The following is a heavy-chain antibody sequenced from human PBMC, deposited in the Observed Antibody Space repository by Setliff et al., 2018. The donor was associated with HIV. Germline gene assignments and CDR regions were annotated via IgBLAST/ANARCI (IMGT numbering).Heavy chain of an antibody. J-gene: IGHJ3*02. CDR2: IYYSGNT. Sequence: SETLSLTCTVSGGSASNSRYYWAWIRQPPGKGLEYIGSIYYSGNTYYMPSLQSRVTISVDMSKNQFSLNLNSVTAADTAVYYCARGQGCGGGCHYAFEMWGQGTMVTVSS. CDR1: GGSASNSRYY. V-gene: IGHV4-39*01. D-gene: IGHD2-21*02. CDR3: ARGQGCGGGCHYAFEM.